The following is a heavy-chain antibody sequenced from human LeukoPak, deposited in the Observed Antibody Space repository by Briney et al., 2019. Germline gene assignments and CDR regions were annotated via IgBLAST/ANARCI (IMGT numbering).Heavy chain of an antibody. V-gene: IGHV5-51*01. CDR2: IYPGDSDT. J-gene: IGHJ6*03. CDR3: ARLWDYGDYQDYMDV. CDR1: GYSFSTYW. Sequence: GESLRISCKGSGYSFSTYWIGWVRQMPGKGLEWMGIIYPGDSDTRYSPSFQGQVTISADKSISTAYLQWSSLKASDTAMYYCARLWDYGDYQDYMDVWGKGTTVTISS. D-gene: IGHD4-17*01.